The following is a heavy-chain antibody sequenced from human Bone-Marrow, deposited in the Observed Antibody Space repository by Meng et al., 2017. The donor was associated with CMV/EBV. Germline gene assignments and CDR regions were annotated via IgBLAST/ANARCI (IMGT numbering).Heavy chain of an antibody. CDR1: GYSFTSSW. Sequence: KGSGYSFTSSWISWVRQMPGKGLEWMGRIDPSDSYTNYSPSFQGHVTISADKSISTAYLQWSSLKASDTAMYYCARRICSSTSCPYDYWGQGTLVTVSS. CDR3: ARRICSSTSCPYDY. V-gene: IGHV5-10-1*01. J-gene: IGHJ4*02. D-gene: IGHD2-2*01. CDR2: IDPSDSYT.